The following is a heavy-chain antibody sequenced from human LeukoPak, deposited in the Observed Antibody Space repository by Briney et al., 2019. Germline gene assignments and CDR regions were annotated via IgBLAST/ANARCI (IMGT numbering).Heavy chain of an antibody. V-gene: IGHV1-69*05. J-gene: IGHJ5*02. Sequence: SVKVSCKASGGTFSSYAISWVRQAPGQGLEWMGGIIPTFGTANFAQKFQGRVTITTDESTSTAYLELSSLTSDDTAVYYCARDFRSYNWFDPGGQGRLVTVS. CDR3: ARDFRSYNWFDP. D-gene: IGHD6-6*01. CDR1: GGTFSSYA. CDR2: IIPTFGTA.